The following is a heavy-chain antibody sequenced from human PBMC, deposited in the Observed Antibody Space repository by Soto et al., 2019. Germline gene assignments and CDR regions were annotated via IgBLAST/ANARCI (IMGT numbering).Heavy chain of an antibody. J-gene: IGHJ6*03. CDR1: GFTFSSYS. V-gene: IGHV3-48*01. CDR3: ARDLRVRGVGYYYYMDV. D-gene: IGHD3-10*01. CDR2: ISSSSSTI. Sequence: PGGSLRLSCGASGFTFSSYSMNWGRQAPGKGLEWVSYISSSSSTIYYADSVKGRFTISRDNAKNSLYLQMNSLRAEDTAVYYCARDLRVRGVGYYYYMDVWGKGTTVTVSS.